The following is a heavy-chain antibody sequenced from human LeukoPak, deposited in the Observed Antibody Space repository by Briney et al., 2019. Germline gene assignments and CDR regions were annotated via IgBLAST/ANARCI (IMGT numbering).Heavy chain of an antibody. CDR3: ATAYYQVGANGDYFDY. J-gene: IGHJ4*02. Sequence: ASVTVSCKVSGYTLTELSMRWVRQAPGKGLEWMGGFDPEDGETIYAQKFQGRVTMTEDTSTDTAYMELSSLRSEDTAVYYCATAYYQVGANGDYFDYWGQGTLVTVSS. CDR1: GYTLTELS. CDR2: FDPEDGET. V-gene: IGHV1-24*01. D-gene: IGHD1-26*01.